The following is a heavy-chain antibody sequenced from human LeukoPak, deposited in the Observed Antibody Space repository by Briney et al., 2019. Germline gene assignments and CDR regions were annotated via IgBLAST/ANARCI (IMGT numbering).Heavy chain of an antibody. Sequence: PGGSLRLSCAASGFTFSSYGMHWVRQAPGKGLEWVTFIRYDGSNKYYADSVKGRFTISRDNSKNTLYLQMNTLRAEDTAVYYCAKDSVGALNFDYWGQGTLVTVSS. CDR1: GFTFSSYG. J-gene: IGHJ4*02. CDR2: IRYDGSNK. CDR3: AKDSVGALNFDY. V-gene: IGHV3-30*02. D-gene: IGHD1-26*01.